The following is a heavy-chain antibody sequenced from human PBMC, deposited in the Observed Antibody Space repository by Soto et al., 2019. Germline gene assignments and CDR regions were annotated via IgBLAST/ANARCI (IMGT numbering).Heavy chain of an antibody. CDR1: GYTFTSYG. V-gene: IGHV1-18*01. CDR3: ARSATSGFGSYPGQYYFDY. D-gene: IGHD1-26*01. J-gene: IGHJ4*02. Sequence: QVPLVQSGAEVKKPGASVKVSCKASGYTFTSYGISWVRQAPGQGLEWMGWISAYNGNTNYAQKLQGRVTMTTDTSTSTAYMELRSLRSDDTAVYYCARSATSGFGSYPGQYYFDYWGQGTLVTVSS. CDR2: ISAYNGNT.